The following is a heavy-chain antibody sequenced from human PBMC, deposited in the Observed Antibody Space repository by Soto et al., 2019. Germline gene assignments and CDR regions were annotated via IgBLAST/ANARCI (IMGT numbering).Heavy chain of an antibody. D-gene: IGHD3-16*02. V-gene: IGHV1-46*01. CDR1: GYNFPTYY. CDR3: ARNFISGFDY. Sequence: ASLKVSCKATGYNFPTYYIHWVRQAPGQGLEWMGFINPSGGSTSYAQKFQGRVTMTRDTSTSTVYMELNSLRSEDTAVYYCARNFISGFDYWGQGPLVTVSS. CDR2: INPSGGST. J-gene: IGHJ4*02.